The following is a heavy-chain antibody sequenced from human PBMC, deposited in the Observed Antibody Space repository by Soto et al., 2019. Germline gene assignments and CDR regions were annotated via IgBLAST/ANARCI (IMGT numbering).Heavy chain of an antibody. CDR1: GFTFSSYW. V-gene: IGHV3-23*01. D-gene: IGHD6-6*01. Sequence: GGSLRLSCAASGFTFSSYWMSWVRQAPGKGLEWVSAISGSGGSTYYADSVKGRFTISRDNSKNTLYLQMNSLRAEDTAVYYCAKEGTVQQLAAYYYYGMDVWGQGTTVTVSS. CDR3: AKEGTVQQLAAYYYYGMDV. CDR2: ISGSGGST. J-gene: IGHJ6*02.